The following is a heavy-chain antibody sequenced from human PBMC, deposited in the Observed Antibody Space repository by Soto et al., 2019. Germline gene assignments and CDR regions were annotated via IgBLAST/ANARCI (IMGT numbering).Heavy chain of an antibody. CDR3: AGGTDKQGDY. V-gene: IGHV4-30-4*01. CDR1: GGSINSGDYY. D-gene: IGHD2-15*01. Sequence: QVQLQESGPGLVKPSQTLSPTCTVSGGSINSGDYYWSWVRQPPGKGLEWIGYIYYSGSTYYNPSLKSRITISVDTSKNQFALKLSSVTAADTAVYYCAGGTDKQGDYWGQGTLVIVSS. J-gene: IGHJ4*02. CDR2: IYYSGST.